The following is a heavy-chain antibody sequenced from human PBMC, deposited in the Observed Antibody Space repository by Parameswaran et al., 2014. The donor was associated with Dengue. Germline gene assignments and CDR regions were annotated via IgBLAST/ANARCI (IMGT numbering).Heavy chain of an antibody. CDR3: GRVGTREPAAVLSAFDM. D-gene: IGHD2-2*01. J-gene: IGHJ3*02. CDR1: GGSIYSGFYL. Sequence: ASETLSLTCTVSGGSIYSGFYLWGWIRQPPGKGLEYIGTMYYSGSTYYNPSLKSRVTMSADTSKNQFSLKVSSVTAADTAVYYCGRVGTREPAAVLSAFDMWGQGTMVTVSS. CDR2: MYYSGST. V-gene: IGHV4-39*02.